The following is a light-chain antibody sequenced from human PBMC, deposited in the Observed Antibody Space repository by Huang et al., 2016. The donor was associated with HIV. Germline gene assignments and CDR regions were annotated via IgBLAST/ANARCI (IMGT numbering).Light chain of an antibody. CDR2: DAS. CDR3: QHYDNLRLYS. V-gene: IGKV1-33*01. J-gene: IGKJ2*01. Sequence: DIQMTQSPSSLSASVGDRVTITCQASQDISNNLNWYQQRPGKAPKLLIYDASNLETGAPTRFIGSGSGKDFIFTISSLQPEDIATYYCQHYDNLRLYSFGQGTKLEI. CDR1: QDISNN.